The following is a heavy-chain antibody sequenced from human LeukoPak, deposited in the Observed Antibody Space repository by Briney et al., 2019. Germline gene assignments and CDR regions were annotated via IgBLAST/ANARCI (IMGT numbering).Heavy chain of an antibody. J-gene: IGHJ4*02. Sequence: PSETLSLTCAVYGGSFSGYYWSWIRQPPGKGLEWIGEINHSGSTNYNPSLKSRVTISVDTSKNQFSLKLSSVTAADTAVYYCARLPPLYGSGSFAKDYWGQGTLVTVSS. CDR3: ARLPPLYGSGSFAKDY. CDR1: GGSFSGYY. D-gene: IGHD3-10*01. V-gene: IGHV4-34*01. CDR2: INHSGST.